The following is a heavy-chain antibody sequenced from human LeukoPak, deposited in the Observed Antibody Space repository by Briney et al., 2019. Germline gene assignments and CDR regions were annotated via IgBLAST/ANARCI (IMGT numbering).Heavy chain of an antibody. V-gene: IGHV1-24*01. D-gene: IGHD2-2*01. CDR3: ATVWVPAAMGKRDLDY. Sequence: ASVKVSCKVSGYTLTGLSMHWVRQAPGKGLEWMGGFDPEDGETIYAQKFQGRVTMTEDTSTDTAYMELSSLRSEDTAVYYCATVWVPAAMGKRDLDYWGHGTLVTVSS. J-gene: IGHJ4*01. CDR2: FDPEDGET. CDR1: GYTLTGLS.